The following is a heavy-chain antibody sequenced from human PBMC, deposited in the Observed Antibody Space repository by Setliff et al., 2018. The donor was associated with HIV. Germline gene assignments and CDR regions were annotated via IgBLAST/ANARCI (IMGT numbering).Heavy chain of an antibody. CDR2: IYSGGST. Sequence: PGGSLRLSCSASGFTVSSNYMTWVRQAPGKGLEWVSVIYSGGSTYYADSVKGRFTISRDNSKNTLYLQMNTLRAEDTAVYYCAREGITGTTLHPYWGQGTLVTVSS. CDR1: GFTVSSNY. V-gene: IGHV3-66*01. J-gene: IGHJ4*02. CDR3: AREGITGTTLHPY. D-gene: IGHD1-7*01.